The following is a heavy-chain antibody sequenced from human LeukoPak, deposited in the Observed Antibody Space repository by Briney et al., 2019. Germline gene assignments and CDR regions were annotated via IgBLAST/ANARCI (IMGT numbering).Heavy chain of an antibody. CDR1: GYSFTSNW. CDR3: ARPYRSGWLYAFDI. Sequence: GESLKISCKGSGYSFTSNWIGWVRQMPGKGLEWMGIIYPGDSDPRYSPSFQGQVTISADKSISTAYLQWSSLKASDTAMYYCARPYRSGWLYAFDIWGQGTMVIVSS. J-gene: IGHJ3*02. CDR2: IYPGDSDP. D-gene: IGHD6-19*01. V-gene: IGHV5-51*01.